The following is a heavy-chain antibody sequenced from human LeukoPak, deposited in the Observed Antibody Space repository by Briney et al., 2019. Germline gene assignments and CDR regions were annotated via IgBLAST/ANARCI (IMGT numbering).Heavy chain of an antibody. CDR3: ARDGHLSGWNYYFDY. CDR2: ISSSGSTI. V-gene: IGHV3-48*03. CDR1: GFTFSSYE. D-gene: IGHD1-7*01. J-gene: IGHJ4*02. Sequence: GGSLRLSCAASGFTFSSYEMNWVRQAPGKELEWVSYISSSGSTIYYADSVKGRFTISRDNAKNSLYLQMNSLRAEDTAVYYCARDGHLSGWNYYFDYWGQGTLVTVSS.